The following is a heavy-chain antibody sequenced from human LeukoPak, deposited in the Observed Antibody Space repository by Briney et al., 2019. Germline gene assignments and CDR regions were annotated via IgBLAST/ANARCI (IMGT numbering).Heavy chain of an antibody. CDR1: GFTFSSYW. V-gene: IGHV3-74*01. CDR2: SNTDGSST. J-gene: IGHJ4*02. Sequence: GGSLRLSCAASGFTFSSYWMHWVRQAPGKGLMWVSRSNTDGSSTTYADSVKGRLTVSRDNAKNTLYLQMNSLRADDTAVYYCAKSLSDGYDYWGQGTPVTVSS. D-gene: IGHD6-13*01. CDR3: AKSLSDGYDY.